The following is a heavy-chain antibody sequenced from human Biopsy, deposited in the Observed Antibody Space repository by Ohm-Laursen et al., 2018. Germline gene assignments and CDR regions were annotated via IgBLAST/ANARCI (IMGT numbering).Heavy chain of an antibody. D-gene: IGHD3-16*01. V-gene: IGHV1-8*01. Sequence: SSVKVSCNASGYTFTTYYIHWVRQAAGQGPEWMGWMNPNSGNTGFAQKFQGRITMTRSTSITTAYMELTNLRSEDTAVYYCAREGAFGDTDAYYGLDVWGLGTTVTVSS. CDR1: GYTFTTYY. CDR3: AREGAFGDTDAYYGLDV. CDR2: MNPNSGNT. J-gene: IGHJ6*02.